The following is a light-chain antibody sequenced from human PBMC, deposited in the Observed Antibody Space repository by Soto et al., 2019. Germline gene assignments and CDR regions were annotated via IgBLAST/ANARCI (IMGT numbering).Light chain of an antibody. CDR2: VAS. J-gene: IGKJ1*01. CDR1: QSVGGSY. CDR3: QHYGSSPRT. V-gene: IGKV3-20*01. Sequence: EIVLTQSPGTLSLSPGESATLSCRASQSVGGSYLAWFQQKPGQAPRLLIYVASTRATGLPDRFSGSGSATDFSLTISRLEPEDFAMYYCQHYGSSPRTFGQGTKVEIK.